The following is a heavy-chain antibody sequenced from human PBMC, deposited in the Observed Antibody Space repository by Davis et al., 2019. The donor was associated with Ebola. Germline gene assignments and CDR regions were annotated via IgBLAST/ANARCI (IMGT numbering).Heavy chain of an antibody. V-gene: IGHV3-11*01. J-gene: IGHJ6*04. CDR1: GGSFSGYY. D-gene: IGHD1-26*01. CDR2: ISSSCSTI. Sequence: LSLTCAVYGGSFSGYYWSWIRQAPGKGLEWVSYISSSCSTIYYADSVKGRFTISRDNAKNSLYLQMNSLRAEDTAVYYCARDWDPYYYGMDVWGKGTTVTVSS. CDR3: ARDWDPYYYGMDV.